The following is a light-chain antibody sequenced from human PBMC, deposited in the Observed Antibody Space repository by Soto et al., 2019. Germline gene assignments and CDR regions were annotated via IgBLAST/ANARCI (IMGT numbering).Light chain of an antibody. CDR3: QQVFDFPQP. J-gene: IGKJ3*01. V-gene: IGKV1-9*01. CDR2: AAS. Sequence: DIQLTQSPSFLSASVGDRVTITCRASQGVGTSLAWYQQKPGEAPKLLIYAASTLQSGVPSTFSGSGSGTEFTLTITSLQPEDFATYYWQQVFDFPQPFGPGTKVDVK. CDR1: QGVGTS.